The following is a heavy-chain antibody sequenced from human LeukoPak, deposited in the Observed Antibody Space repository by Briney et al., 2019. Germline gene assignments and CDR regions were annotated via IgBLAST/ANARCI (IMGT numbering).Heavy chain of an antibody. J-gene: IGHJ4*02. Sequence: PGGSLRLSCATSGFTFSNYAMSWVRQAPGKGLEWVSSISSSSNYIYYADSVKGRFTISRDNARNSLYLQMNSLRAEDTAVYYCARVDYASGSYYFDYWGQGTLVTVSS. D-gene: IGHD3-10*01. V-gene: IGHV3-21*01. CDR3: ARVDYASGSYYFDY. CDR1: GFTFSNYA. CDR2: ISSSSNYI.